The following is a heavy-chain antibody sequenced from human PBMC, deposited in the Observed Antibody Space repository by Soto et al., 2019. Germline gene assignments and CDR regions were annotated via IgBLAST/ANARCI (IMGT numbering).Heavy chain of an antibody. V-gene: IGHV1-2*04. Sequence: AVKVAGTASGGTFTFYYMHWVRQAPGQGLEWMGWINPNNGGTNYAQKFKGWVTMTRDTSISTAYMELSRLRSDDTAVYYCARGGYSGYDDYYYYGMDVWAQGTTLTVSS. CDR2: INPNNGGT. CDR1: GGTFTFYY. J-gene: IGHJ6*02. CDR3: ARGGYSGYDDYYYYGMDV. D-gene: IGHD5-12*01.